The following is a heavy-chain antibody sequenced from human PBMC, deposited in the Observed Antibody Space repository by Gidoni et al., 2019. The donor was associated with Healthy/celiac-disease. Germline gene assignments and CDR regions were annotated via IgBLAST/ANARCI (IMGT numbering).Heavy chain of an antibody. Sequence: QVQLVQSGAGVKKPGSSVKVSSKASGGTFSSYTISWVRQAPVQGREWMGSIIPSLGIANYAQKFQGRVTITADKSTSTVYMEMSCLRSEDTAVYYCARGRYYYDSSGYVDYWGQGTLVTVSS. V-gene: IGHV1-69*02. CDR2: IIPSLGIA. D-gene: IGHD3-22*01. J-gene: IGHJ4*02. CDR1: GGTFSSYT. CDR3: ARGRYYYDSSGYVDY.